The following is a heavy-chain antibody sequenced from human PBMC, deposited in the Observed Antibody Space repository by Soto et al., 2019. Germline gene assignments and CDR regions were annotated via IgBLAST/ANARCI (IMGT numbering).Heavy chain of an antibody. CDR2: ISSSSSYI. V-gene: IGHV3-21*01. CDR1: GFTFSSYS. CDR3: ARDPEYFDWLLVVWAFDI. Sequence: GGSLRLSCAASGFTFSSYSMNWVRQAPGKGLEWVSSISSSSSYIYYADSVKGRFTISRDNAKNSLYLQMNSLRAEDTAVYYCARDPEYFDWLLVVWAFDIWGQGTMVTVSS. D-gene: IGHD3-9*01. J-gene: IGHJ3*02.